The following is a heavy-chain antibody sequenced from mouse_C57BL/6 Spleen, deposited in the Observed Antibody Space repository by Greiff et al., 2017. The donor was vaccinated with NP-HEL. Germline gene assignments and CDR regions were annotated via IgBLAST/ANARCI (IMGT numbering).Heavy chain of an antibody. CDR2: IDPSDSET. Sequence: VQLKQPGAELVRPGSSVKLSCKASGYTFTSYWMHWVKQRPIQGLEWIGNIDPSDSETHYNQKFKDKATLTVDKSSSTAYMQLSSLTSEDSAVYYCARDYYGNSYYAMDYWGQGTSVTVSS. V-gene: IGHV1-52*01. J-gene: IGHJ4*01. CDR1: GYTFTSYW. CDR3: ARDYYGNSYYAMDY. D-gene: IGHD2-1*01.